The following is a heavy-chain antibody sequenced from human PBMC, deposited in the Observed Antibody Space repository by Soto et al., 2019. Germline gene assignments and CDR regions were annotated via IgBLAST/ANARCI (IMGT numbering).Heavy chain of an antibody. CDR1: GFTFNNFA. J-gene: IGHJ5*02. CDR2: VSGGGGDT. D-gene: IGHD6-19*01. V-gene: IGHV3-23*01. CDR3: ARCTVDTIVSSGWCNRFGP. Sequence: EVQLLESGGGLVQPGGSLRLSCAASGFTFNNFAMSWVRQSPGKGLEWVSAVSGGGGDTYYADSVKGRFTISRDNFKNTLDLQMNSLRADDTAIYFCARCTVDTIVSSGWCNRFGPWGQGALVTVSS.